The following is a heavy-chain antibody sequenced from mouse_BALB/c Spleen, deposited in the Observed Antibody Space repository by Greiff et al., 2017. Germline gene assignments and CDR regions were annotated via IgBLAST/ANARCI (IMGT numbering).Heavy chain of an antibody. CDR3: ARRVRRTAWFAY. D-gene: IGHD2-14*01. J-gene: IGHJ3*01. V-gene: IGHV1-18*01. CDR1: GYTFTDYN. Sequence: VQLQQSGPELVKPGASVKIPCKASGYTFTDYNMDWVKQSHGKSLEWIGDINPNNGGTIYNQKFKGKATLTVDKSSSTAYMELRSLTSEDTAVYYCARRVRRTAWFAYWGQGTLVTVSA. CDR2: INPNNGGT.